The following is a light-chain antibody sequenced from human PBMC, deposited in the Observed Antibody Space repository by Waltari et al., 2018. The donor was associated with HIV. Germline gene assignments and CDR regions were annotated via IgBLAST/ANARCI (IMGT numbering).Light chain of an antibody. CDR2: EVN. V-gene: IGLV2-23*02. CDR1: SSDIGGFKL. CDR3: SSYGGSNVFYV. J-gene: IGLJ1*01. Sequence: QSALTQPASVSGSPGQSISISCTGTSSDIGGFKLVSWYQQPPGKAPQLLIYEVNQQPSGISNRFSCSQSGNTASLTISGLQAEDEAEYFCSSYGGSNVFYVFGSGTRVTVL.